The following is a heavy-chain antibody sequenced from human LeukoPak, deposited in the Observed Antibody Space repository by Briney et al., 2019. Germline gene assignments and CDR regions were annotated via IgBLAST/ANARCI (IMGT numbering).Heavy chain of an antibody. D-gene: IGHD3-22*01. CDR1: GFTFSDYG. CDR2: VRFDGSDH. J-gene: IGHJ4*02. V-gene: IGHV3-33*01. CDR3: ALLRYYYDSSGYSGEPDYFDY. Sequence: GGSLRLSCAASGFTFSDYGIHWVRQAPGKGLQWVAVVRFDGSDHYHEDYVKGRFTISRDNSKNTLYLQMNSLRAEDTAVYYCALLRYYYDSSGYSGEPDYFDYWGQGTLVTVSS.